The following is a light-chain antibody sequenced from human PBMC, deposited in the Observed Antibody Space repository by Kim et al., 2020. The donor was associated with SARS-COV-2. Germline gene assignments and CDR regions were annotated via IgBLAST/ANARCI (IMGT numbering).Light chain of an antibody. J-gene: IGLJ3*02. CDR3: QVWDSSSDQWV. CDR1: NTGSKS. V-gene: IGLV3-21*04. Sequence: SYELTQPPSVSVAPGKTARITCGGNNTGSKSVHWYQQKPGQAPVVVIYYNSDRPSGIPERFSGSNSGNTATLTISRVEGGDEADYYCQVWDSSSDQWVFGGGTQLTVL. CDR2: YNS.